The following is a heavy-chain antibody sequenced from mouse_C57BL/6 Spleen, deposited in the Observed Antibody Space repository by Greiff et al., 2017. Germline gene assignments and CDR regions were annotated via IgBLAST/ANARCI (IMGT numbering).Heavy chain of an antibody. J-gene: IGHJ1*03. CDR1: GFNIKDDY. CDR2: IDPENGDT. D-gene: IGHD1-3*01. CDR3: TRYITGYFDV. V-gene: IGHV14-4*01. Sequence: VQLQQSGAELVRPGASVKLSCTASGFNIKDDYMHWVKQRPEQGLEWIGWIDPENGDTEYASKFQGKATITADTSSNTAYLQLSSLTSEDTAVYYCTRYITGYFDVWGTGTTVTVSS.